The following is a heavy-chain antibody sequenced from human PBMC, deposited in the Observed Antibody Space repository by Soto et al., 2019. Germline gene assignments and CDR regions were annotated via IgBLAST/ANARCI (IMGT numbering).Heavy chain of an antibody. CDR2: ISSTTNYI. Sequence: EVQLFESGGGLVQPGGSLRLSCAASGFTYESYAMSWVRQAPGKGLEWVSSISSTTNYIYYGDSMKGRFTISRDNAKNSLYLEMNSLRAEDTAVYYCARESEDLTSNFDYWGQGTLVTVSS. CDR1: GFTYESYA. J-gene: IGHJ4*02. V-gene: IGHV3-21*06. CDR3: ARESEDLTSNFDY.